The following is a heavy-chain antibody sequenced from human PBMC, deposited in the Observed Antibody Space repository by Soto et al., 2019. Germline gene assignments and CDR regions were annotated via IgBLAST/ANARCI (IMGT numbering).Heavy chain of an antibody. J-gene: IGHJ5*02. CDR2: INHSGST. Sequence: SDTLSLSCAVYGGSFSGYYWSWIRQPPGKGLEWIGEINHSGSTNYNPSLKSRVTISVDTSKNQFSLKLSPVTAADTAVYYCARGRLEVVVAATHGLNWFDPWGQGTLVT. CDR1: GGSFSGYY. V-gene: IGHV4-34*01. CDR3: ARGRLEVVVAATHGLNWFDP. D-gene: IGHD2-15*01.